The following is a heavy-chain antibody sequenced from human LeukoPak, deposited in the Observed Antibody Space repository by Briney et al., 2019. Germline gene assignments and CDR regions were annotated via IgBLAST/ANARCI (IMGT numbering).Heavy chain of an antibody. CDR1: GFTFSSYE. CDR2: ISSSGSPI. CDR3: ARGQPPSYYDMDV. J-gene: IGHJ6*02. D-gene: IGHD6-13*01. Sequence: PGGSLRLSCAASGFTFSSYEMNWVRQAPGKGLEWVSFISSSGSPIYYADSVKGRFTISRDNAKNSLFLQMTSLRAEDTAVYYCARGQPPSYYDMDVWGQGTTVTVSS. V-gene: IGHV3-48*03.